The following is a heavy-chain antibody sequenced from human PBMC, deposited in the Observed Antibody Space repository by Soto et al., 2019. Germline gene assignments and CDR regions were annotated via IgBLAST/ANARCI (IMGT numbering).Heavy chain of an antibody. J-gene: IGHJ4*02. D-gene: IGHD5-12*01. CDR1: GFTFSSYA. Sequence: EVQLLESGGGLVQPGGSLRLSCAASGFTFSSYAMSWVRQAPGKGLEWVSGISGSGGSTYYADSVKGRFTISRDNSKNTLYLQMNSRRAEDTAVYYCAKHLDIVGTIIDYWGQGTLVTVST. V-gene: IGHV3-23*01. CDR2: ISGSGGST. CDR3: AKHLDIVGTIIDY.